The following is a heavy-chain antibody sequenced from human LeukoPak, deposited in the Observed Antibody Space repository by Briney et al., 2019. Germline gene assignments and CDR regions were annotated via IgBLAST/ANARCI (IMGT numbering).Heavy chain of an antibody. Sequence: GGSLRLSCAASGFTFSSYSMNWVSQAPGKGLEWISSISSSSSYIYYADSVKGRFTISRDNAKNSLHLQMNSLRDEDTAVYYCARVALDSSEDNYGQGAFDYWGQGTLVTVSS. V-gene: IGHV3-21*01. CDR1: GFTFSSYS. J-gene: IGHJ4*02. D-gene: IGHD3-22*01. CDR2: ISSSSSYI. CDR3: ARVALDSSEDNYGQGAFDY.